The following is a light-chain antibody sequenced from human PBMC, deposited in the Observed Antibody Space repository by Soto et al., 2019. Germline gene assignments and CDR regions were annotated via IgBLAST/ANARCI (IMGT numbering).Light chain of an antibody. CDR2: DAS. J-gene: IGKJ4*01. CDR1: QSVSSY. CDR3: QQRSNWPST. Sequence: EIVLTQSPATLSLSPGERAALSCRASQSVSSYLAWYQQKPGQAPRLLIYDASKRATGIPARFSGSWSVTDFTLTISSLEPEDFAVYFCQQRSNWPSTFGGGTKVEI. V-gene: IGKV3-11*01.